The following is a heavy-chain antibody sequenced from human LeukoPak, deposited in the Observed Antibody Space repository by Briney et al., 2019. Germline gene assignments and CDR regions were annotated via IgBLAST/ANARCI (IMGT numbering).Heavy chain of an antibody. CDR1: GFTFSSYA. CDR3: AKLGGQELHNYYVAV. CDR2: IIDSGEST. D-gene: IGHD3-16*01. Sequence: PGGSLRLSCAASGFTFSSYAMSWVRQAPGKGLEWVSGIIDSGESTYYANFAKGRFTISRDNSNNTLYLQMNSLRAEDTAVYYCAKLGGQELHNYYVAVCGKGTTVAVPS. J-gene: IGHJ6*03. V-gene: IGHV3-23*01.